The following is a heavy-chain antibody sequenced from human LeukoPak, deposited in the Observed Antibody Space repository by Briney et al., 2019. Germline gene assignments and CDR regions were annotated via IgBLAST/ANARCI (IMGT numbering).Heavy chain of an antibody. CDR1: GFTFSDYP. J-gene: IGHJ4*02. Sequence: PGGSLRLSCSVSGFTFSDYPMSWVRQAPGKGLEWVSSITASSTSTYYADSVKGRFTISRDNAKNSLYLQMNSLRAEDTAVYYCARTYYDILTGYNPYFDYWGQGTLVTVSS. D-gene: IGHD3-9*01. CDR2: ITASSTST. CDR3: ARTYYDILTGYNPYFDY. V-gene: IGHV3-21*01.